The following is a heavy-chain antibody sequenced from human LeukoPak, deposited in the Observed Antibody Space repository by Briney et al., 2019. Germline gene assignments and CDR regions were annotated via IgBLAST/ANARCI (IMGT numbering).Heavy chain of an antibody. Sequence: SETLSLTCAVYGGSFSGYYWKWIRQPPVKGLEWIGEINDSGSTNYNPSLKSRVTISLDTSKNQFSLKVTSVTAADTAVYYRARRQTGSRYGMDVWGQGTTVTVSS. CDR2: INDSGST. CDR3: ARRQTGSRYGMDV. V-gene: IGHV4-34*01. J-gene: IGHJ6*02. D-gene: IGHD3-9*01. CDR1: GGSFSGYY.